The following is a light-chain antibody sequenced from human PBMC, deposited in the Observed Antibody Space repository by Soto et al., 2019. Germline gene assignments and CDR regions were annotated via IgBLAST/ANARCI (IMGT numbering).Light chain of an antibody. CDR1: RPISKY. CDR2: AAS. Sequence: DIQMTQSPSSLSASIGDRVTITCRASRPISKYLNWYQLKPGKAPQLLIYAASTLQGGVPSRFIGSGSGTDFTLTISSLQREDFATYSCQQSYNMPWTFGHGTKVEIK. V-gene: IGKV1-39*01. CDR3: QQSYNMPWT. J-gene: IGKJ1*01.